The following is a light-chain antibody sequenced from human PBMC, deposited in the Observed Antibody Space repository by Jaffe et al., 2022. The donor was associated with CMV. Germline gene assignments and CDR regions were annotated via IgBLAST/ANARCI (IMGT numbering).Light chain of an antibody. Sequence: EIVLTQSPGTLSLSPGERATLSCRASQSVRDNYLAWYQHKPGQAPRLLIYGTSTRATGIPDTFSGSGSGTDFTLTISRLEPEDFVLYYCQQYGSSPITFGHGTRLEIK. CDR1: QSVRDNY. CDR3: QQYGSSPIT. CDR2: GTS. V-gene: IGKV3-20*01. J-gene: IGKJ5*01.